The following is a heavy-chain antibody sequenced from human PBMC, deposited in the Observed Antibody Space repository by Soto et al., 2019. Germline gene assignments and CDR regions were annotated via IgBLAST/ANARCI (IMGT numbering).Heavy chain of an antibody. D-gene: IGHD3-10*01. CDR2: IYPGDSDT. Sequence: GESLKISCKGSGYSFTNYWIGWVRQMPGKDLEWIGIIYPGDSDTRYSPSFQGQVTISVDKSISTAYLQWSSLKASDTAMYYCARIGFAYGPFDYWGLGTLVTVSS. J-gene: IGHJ4*02. V-gene: IGHV5-51*01. CDR1: GYSFTNYW. CDR3: ARIGFAYGPFDY.